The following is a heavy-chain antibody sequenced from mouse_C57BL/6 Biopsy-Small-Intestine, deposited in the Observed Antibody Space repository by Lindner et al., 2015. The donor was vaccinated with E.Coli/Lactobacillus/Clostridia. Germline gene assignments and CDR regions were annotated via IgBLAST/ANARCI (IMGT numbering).Heavy chain of an antibody. CDR2: FYPGSGSI. Sequence: VQLQESGAELVKPGASVKLSCKASGYTFTEYTIHWVKQRSGQGLEWIGWFYPGSGSIKYNEKFKDKATLTADKSSSTVYMELSRLTSEDSAVYFCARHEEGTIYYGNYGGFAYWGQGTLVTVSA. D-gene: IGHD2-1*01. V-gene: IGHV1-62-2*01. CDR3: ARHEEGTIYYGNYGGFAY. CDR1: GYTFTEYT. J-gene: IGHJ3*01.